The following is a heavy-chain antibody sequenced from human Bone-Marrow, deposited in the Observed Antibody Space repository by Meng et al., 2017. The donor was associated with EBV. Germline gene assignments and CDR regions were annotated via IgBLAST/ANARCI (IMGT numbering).Heavy chain of an antibody. CDR3: ARVRVTRGFDY. CDR2: IWYDGSNK. J-gene: IGHJ4*02. Sequence: QVQLVESGGGVVQPGWYLCRACGASGFTFSSYGMHWVRQAPGKGLEWVAVIWYDGSNKYYADSVKGRFTISRDNSKNTLYLQMNSLRAEDTAVYYCARVRVTRGFDYWGQGTLVTVSS. V-gene: IGHV3-33*01. CDR1: GFTFSSYG. D-gene: IGHD2-21*02.